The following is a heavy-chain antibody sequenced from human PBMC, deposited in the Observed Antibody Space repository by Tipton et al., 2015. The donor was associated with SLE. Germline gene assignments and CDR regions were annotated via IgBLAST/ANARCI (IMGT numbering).Heavy chain of an antibody. CDR2: IYYSGST. CDR1: GGSISVSSYY. V-gene: IGHV4-39*07. Sequence: TLSLTCTVSGGSISVSSYYWGWIRQPPGKGLEWIGSIYYSGSTNYNPSLMSRVTISVDRSKNQFSLKLGSVTAADTAVYYCARKKGAIAAFDYWGQGTLVTVSS. J-gene: IGHJ4*02. D-gene: IGHD1-26*01. CDR3: ARKKGAIAAFDY.